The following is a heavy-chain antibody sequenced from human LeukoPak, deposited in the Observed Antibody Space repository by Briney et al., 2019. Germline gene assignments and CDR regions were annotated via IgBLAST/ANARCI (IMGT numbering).Heavy chain of an antibody. CDR3: ASEFIGSPYEPFDY. Sequence: SETLSLTCIVSGDSISSGSYYWTWIRQPAGRGLEWIGRFYTSGSTNYNPSLKSRVTMSVDTSKNQFSLKLSSVTAADTAVYYCASEFIGSPYEPFDYWGQGTLVTVSS. CDR2: FYTSGST. D-gene: IGHD1-26*01. J-gene: IGHJ4*02. V-gene: IGHV4-61*02. CDR1: GDSISSGSYY.